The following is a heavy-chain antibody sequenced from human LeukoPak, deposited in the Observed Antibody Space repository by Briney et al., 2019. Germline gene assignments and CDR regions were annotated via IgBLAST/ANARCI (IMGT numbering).Heavy chain of an antibody. Sequence: ASVKVSCKASGYTFTGYHMHWVRQAPGQGLEWMGWINPNSGGTNYAQKFQGRVTMTRDTSISTAYMELSRLRSDDTAVYYCARDRTAVAGLYFDYWGQGTLVTVSS. J-gene: IGHJ4*02. CDR1: GYTFTGYH. CDR2: INPNSGGT. V-gene: IGHV1-2*02. CDR3: ARDRTAVAGLYFDY. D-gene: IGHD6-19*01.